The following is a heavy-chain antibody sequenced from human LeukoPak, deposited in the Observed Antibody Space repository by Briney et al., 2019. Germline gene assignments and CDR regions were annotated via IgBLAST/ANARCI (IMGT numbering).Heavy chain of an antibody. CDR3: AKDQSMVYAIQVRHPFDY. J-gene: IGHJ4*02. V-gene: IGHV3-30*18. D-gene: IGHD2-8*01. Sequence: GGSLRLSCAASGFTFSSYGMHWVRQAPGKGLEWVAVISYDGSNKYYADSVKGRFTIFRDNSKNTLYLQMNSLRAEDTAVYYCAKDQSMVYAIQVRHPFDYWGQGTLVTVSS. CDR2: ISYDGSNK. CDR1: GFTFSSYG.